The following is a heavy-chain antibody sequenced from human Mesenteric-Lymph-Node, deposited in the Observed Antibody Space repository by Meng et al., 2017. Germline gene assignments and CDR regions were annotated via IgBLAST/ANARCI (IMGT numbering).Heavy chain of an antibody. V-gene: IGHV3-23*01. J-gene: IGHJ6*02. CDR3: AKVPTGTTYYYYGMDV. Sequence: GGSLRLSCAASGFTFSSYAMSWVRQAPGKGLEWVSAISGSSGSTYYADSVKGRFTISRDNSKNTLYLQMNSLRAEDTAVYYCAKVPTGTTYYYYGMDVWGQGTTVTVSS. D-gene: IGHD4-17*01. CDR2: ISGSSGST. CDR1: GFTFSSYA.